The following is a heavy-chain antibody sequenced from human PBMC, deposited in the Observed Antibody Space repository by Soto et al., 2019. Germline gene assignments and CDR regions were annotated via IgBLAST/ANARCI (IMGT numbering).Heavy chain of an antibody. CDR1: GYTFTSYG. J-gene: IGHJ3*02. Sequence: SVKVSCKASGYTFTSYGISWVRQAPVQGLEWMGWISAYNGNTNYAQKLQGRVTMTTDTSTSTAYMELRRLRSDDTAVYYCAQYYYDSSGYPDDAFDIWGQGTMVTVSS. V-gene: IGHV1-18*04. D-gene: IGHD3-22*01. CDR3: AQYYYDSSGYPDDAFDI. CDR2: ISAYNGNT.